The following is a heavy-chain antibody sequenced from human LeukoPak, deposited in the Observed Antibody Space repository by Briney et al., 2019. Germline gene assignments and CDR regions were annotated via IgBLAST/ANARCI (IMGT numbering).Heavy chain of an antibody. CDR3: ARTRGSHISMAYLDY. D-gene: IGHD2-21*01. Sequence: GASVKVSCKASGYTFSGSFMHWVRQAHGQGLEWMGWINPNNGDTNYAQNFQGRVTMTRDTSISTAYMEVSSLRSDDTAVYYCARTRGSHISMAYLDYWGQGTLVTVSS. CDR1: GYTFSGSF. J-gene: IGHJ4*02. V-gene: IGHV1-2*02. CDR2: INPNNGDT.